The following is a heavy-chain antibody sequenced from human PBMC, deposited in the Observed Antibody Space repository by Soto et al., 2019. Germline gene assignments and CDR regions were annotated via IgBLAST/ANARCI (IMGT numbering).Heavy chain of an antibody. CDR2: ISAYNSNT. D-gene: IGHD1-1*01. CDR3: ARDSGTLGNWAYVFDY. CDR1: GYTFSDFG. J-gene: IGHJ4*02. V-gene: IGHV1-18*01. Sequence: QGQLVQSGAEVKKPGASVKVSCKASGYTFSDFGVSWVRQAPGQGLEWMGWISAYNSNTNYAQKVQGRVTMTTDTSTRTAYMEVRNLTPEDTAVYYCARDSGTLGNWAYVFDYWGQGTLVTVSS.